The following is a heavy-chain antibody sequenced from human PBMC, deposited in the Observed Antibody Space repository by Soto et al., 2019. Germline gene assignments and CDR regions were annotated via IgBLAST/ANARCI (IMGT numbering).Heavy chain of an antibody. CDR1: GFTFSDYY. CDR3: AGIITAAGGRRYFDL. CDR2: INSSSSYT. J-gene: IGHJ2*01. Sequence: QVQLVESGGGLVKPGGSLRLSCAASGFTFSDYYMSWIRQAPGKGLEWVSYINSSSSYTNYPDSVKGRFTISRDNAKNSLYLQMNSLRAEDTAVYYCAGIITAAGGRRYFDLWGRGTLVTVSS. D-gene: IGHD6-13*01. V-gene: IGHV3-11*05.